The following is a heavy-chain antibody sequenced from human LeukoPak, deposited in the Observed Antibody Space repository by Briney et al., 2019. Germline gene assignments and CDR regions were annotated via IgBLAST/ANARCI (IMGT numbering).Heavy chain of an antibody. J-gene: IGHJ4*02. CDR3: ARGYGGQDYFDY. CDR2: VSYDGGNK. Sequence: GGSLRLSCAASGFTFSSYGMHWVRQAPGKGLEWVAVVSYDGGNKAYADSVKGRFTISRDNSKNTLYLQMNSLRAEDTAVYYCARGYGGQDYFDYWGQGTLVTVSS. D-gene: IGHD4-23*01. V-gene: IGHV3-30*03. CDR1: GFTFSSYG.